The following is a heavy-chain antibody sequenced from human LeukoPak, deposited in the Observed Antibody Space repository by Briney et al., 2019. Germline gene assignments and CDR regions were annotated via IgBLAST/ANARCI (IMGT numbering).Heavy chain of an antibody. Sequence: GGSLRLSCAASGFTFSSYSMNWVRQAPGKGLEWVSSISSSSYMYYADSVKGRFTISRDNAKNSLYMQVNSLRAEDTAVYYCARGVAVAAFSAFDVWGQGTMVTVSS. V-gene: IGHV3-21*01. J-gene: IGHJ3*01. D-gene: IGHD6-19*01. CDR3: ARGVAVAAFSAFDV. CDR2: ISSSSYM. CDR1: GFTFSSYS.